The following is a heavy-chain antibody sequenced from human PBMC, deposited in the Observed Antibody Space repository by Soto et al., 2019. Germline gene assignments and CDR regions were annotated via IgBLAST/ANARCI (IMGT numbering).Heavy chain of an antibody. CDR3: ARDSEAGKDY. CDR1: GGSFSGYY. J-gene: IGHJ4*02. V-gene: IGHV4-34*01. CDR2: INHSGST. Sequence: SETLSLTCAVYGGSFSGYYWSWIRQPPGKGLEWIGEINHSGSTNYNPSLKSRVTISVDTSKNQFSLKLSSVTAADTAVYYCARDSEAGKDYWGQGTLVTVSS. D-gene: IGHD6-19*01.